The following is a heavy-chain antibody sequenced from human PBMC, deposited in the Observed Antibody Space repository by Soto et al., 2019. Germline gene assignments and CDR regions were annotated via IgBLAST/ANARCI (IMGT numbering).Heavy chain of an antibody. J-gene: IGHJ6*02. CDR3: AKRMYNDRRSGLDV. CDR2: ISGSGGSK. Sequence: RSLSPSCHASGFSFSSYAMCLGRDAPGKGLECVAGISGSGGSKYYADSGRVRITIDRDNSKNTVYLQMNSVGDEDRAVCSCAKRMYNDRRSGLDVWGQGTTVTVSS. CDR1: GFSFSSYA. D-gene: IGHD1-1*01. V-gene: IGHV3-23*01.